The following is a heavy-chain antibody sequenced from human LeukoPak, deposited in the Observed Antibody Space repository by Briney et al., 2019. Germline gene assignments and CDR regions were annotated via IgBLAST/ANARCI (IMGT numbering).Heavy chain of an antibody. J-gene: IGHJ4*02. CDR2: IKQDGSEK. Sequence: GGSLRLSCAASGFTFSSYWMSWVRQAPGKGLEWVANIKQDGSEKYYVDSVKSRFTISRDNAKNSLYLQMSSLRAEDTAVYYCATEARNTAHDYWGQGTLVTVSS. D-gene: IGHD5-18*01. V-gene: IGHV3-7*03. CDR1: GFTFSSYW. CDR3: ATEARNTAHDY.